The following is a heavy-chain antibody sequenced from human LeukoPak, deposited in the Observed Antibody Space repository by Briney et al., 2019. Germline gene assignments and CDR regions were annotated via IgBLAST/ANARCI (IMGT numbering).Heavy chain of an antibody. Sequence: GGSLSLSCAVSGVTISSNYMSWVCHAPGPGLDLDSVIYSGCSTYYADSVNGRFTISRDNYKNTLYLQMNSLIADDTAVYYCARRPRGGDYPDDAFDIWGQGTMVTVSS. CDR2: IYSGCST. CDR1: GVTISSNY. V-gene: IGHV3-66*01. J-gene: IGHJ3*02. D-gene: IGHD4-17*01. CDR3: ARRPRGGDYPDDAFDI.